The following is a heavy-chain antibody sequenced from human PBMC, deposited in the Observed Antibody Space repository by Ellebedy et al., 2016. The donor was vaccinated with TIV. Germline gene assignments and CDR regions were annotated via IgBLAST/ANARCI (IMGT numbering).Heavy chain of an antibody. J-gene: IGHJ4*02. V-gene: IGHV3-7*03. CDR3: ASPPGVVAL. CDR1: GFTFSFYW. CDR2: INKDGSEK. Sequence: PGGSLRLSCAGSGFTFSFYWMSRVPQAQGQGPEWVANINKDGSEKFYVDSVKGRFTISRDNAKNSLYLQMNSLRAEDTAVYYCASPPGVVALWGQGTLVTVSS. D-gene: IGHD3-10*01.